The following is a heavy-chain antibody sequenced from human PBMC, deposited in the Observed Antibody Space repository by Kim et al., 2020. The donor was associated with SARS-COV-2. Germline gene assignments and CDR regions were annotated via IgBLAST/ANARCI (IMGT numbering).Heavy chain of an antibody. CDR2: INHSGST. CDR3: AREGTSCFDY. V-gene: IGHV4-34*01. D-gene: IGHD2-2*01. CDR1: GGSFSGYY. J-gene: IGHJ4*02. Sequence: SETLSLTCAVYGGSFSGYYWSWIRQPPGKGLEWIGEINHSGSTNYNPSLKSRVTISVDTSKNQFSLKLSSVTAADTAVYYCAREGTSCFDYWGQGTLVTVSS.